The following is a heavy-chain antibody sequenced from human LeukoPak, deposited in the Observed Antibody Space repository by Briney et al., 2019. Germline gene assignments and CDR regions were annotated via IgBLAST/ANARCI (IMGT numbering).Heavy chain of an antibody. Sequence: PGGSLRLSCAASGFTFSTYNMNWVRQAPGKGLEWVSYISSGGSTIYYADSVKGRFTISRDNAKNSLFLQMNSLRAEDTAVYFCARVQSDATTHGLDYWGQGTLVTVSS. CDR3: ARVQSDATTHGLDY. J-gene: IGHJ4*02. CDR2: ISSGGSTI. D-gene: IGHD1-26*01. CDR1: GFTFSTYN. V-gene: IGHV3-48*04.